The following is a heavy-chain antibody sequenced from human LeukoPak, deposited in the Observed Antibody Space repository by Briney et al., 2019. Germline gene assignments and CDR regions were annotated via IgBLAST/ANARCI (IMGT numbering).Heavy chain of an antibody. CDR2: ISGSGGST. D-gene: IGHD2-15*01. Sequence: GGSLRLSCAASGFTFSSHAMSWVRQAPGKGLEWVSAISGSGGSTYYADSVKGRFTISRDNSKNTLYLQMNSLRAEDTAVYYCAKAVVPYCSGGSCYPNYFDYWGQGTLVTVSS. CDR3: AKAVVPYCSGGSCYPNYFDY. V-gene: IGHV3-23*01. J-gene: IGHJ4*02. CDR1: GFTFSSHA.